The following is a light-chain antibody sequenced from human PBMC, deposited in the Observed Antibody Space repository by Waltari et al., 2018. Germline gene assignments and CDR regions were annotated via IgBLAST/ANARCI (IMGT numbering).Light chain of an antibody. CDR2: GAS. CDR1: QSIRSN. J-gene: IGKJ1*01. V-gene: IGKV3-15*01. Sequence: EIVMTQSPATLSVFPGERATLSCRASQSIRSNLAWYQLKPGQAPRLLIYGASTRATGIPARLSGSGSGTQFTLTLSSLQSEDFAVYFCQQYDNWLGTFGQGTKVEIK. CDR3: QQYDNWLGT.